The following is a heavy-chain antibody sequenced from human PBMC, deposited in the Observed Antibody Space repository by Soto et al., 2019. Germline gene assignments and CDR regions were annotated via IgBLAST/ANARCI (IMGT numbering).Heavy chain of an antibody. CDR3: ARSYYDSTGFAVDP. CDR2: MYFGGSF. J-gene: IGHJ5*02. Sequence: SETLSLTCTVSGASVSTGYWSWIRQPPGKGLEWIGFMYFGGSFNYNPSLTSRVTISVETSKNQFSMKVTSVTATDTAVYYCARSYYDSTGFAVDPWGQGTLVTVSS. V-gene: IGHV4-59*02. CDR1: GASVSTGY. D-gene: IGHD3-22*01.